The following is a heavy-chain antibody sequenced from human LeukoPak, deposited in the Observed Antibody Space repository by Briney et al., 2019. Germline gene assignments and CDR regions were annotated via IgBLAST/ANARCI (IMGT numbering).Heavy chain of an antibody. D-gene: IGHD5-24*01. J-gene: IGHJ4*02. CDR2: IYYSGST. CDR3: ARVEMATIRS. Sequence: SETLSLTCTVSGGSISSSSYYWGWIRQPPGKGLEWIGYIYYSGSTNYNPSLKSRVTISVDTSKNQFSLKLSSVTAADTAVYYCARVEMATIRSWGQGTLVTVSS. CDR1: GGSISSSSYY. V-gene: IGHV4-61*05.